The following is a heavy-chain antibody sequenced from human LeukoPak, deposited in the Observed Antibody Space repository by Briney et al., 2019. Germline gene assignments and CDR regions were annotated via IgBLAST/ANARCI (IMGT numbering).Heavy chain of an antibody. J-gene: IGHJ4*02. CDR1: GFTFSSYW. V-gene: IGHV3-33*06. CDR2: IWYDGSNK. CDR3: AKVGYGDYYFDY. D-gene: IGHD4-17*01. Sequence: GGSLRLSCAASGFTFSSYWMSWVRQAPGKGLEWVAVIWYDGSNKYYADSVKGRFTISRDNSKNTLYLQMNSLRAEDTAVYYCAKVGYGDYYFDYWGQGTLVTVSS.